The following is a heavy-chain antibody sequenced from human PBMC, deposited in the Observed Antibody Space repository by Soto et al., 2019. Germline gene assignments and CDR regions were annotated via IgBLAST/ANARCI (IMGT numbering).Heavy chain of an antibody. Sequence: EGQLVESGGGLAQPGGSVKLSCGVSGFSFSGFAVNWVRQAPGKGLEWVGRIRTKASNYATAYGASVKGRFTISRDDSKNTAYLQINSLKLEDTAVYYCTRRRYYYYGLDVWGQGTTVTVSS. J-gene: IGHJ6*02. CDR1: GFSFSGFA. D-gene: IGHD6-25*01. CDR2: IRTKASNYAT. V-gene: IGHV3-73*02. CDR3: TRRRYYYYGLDV.